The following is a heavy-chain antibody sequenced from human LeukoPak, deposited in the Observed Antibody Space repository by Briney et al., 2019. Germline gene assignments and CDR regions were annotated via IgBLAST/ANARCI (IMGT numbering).Heavy chain of an antibody. CDR1: GGSFSGYY. Sequence: PSETLSLTCAVYGGSFSGYYWSWLRQPPGKGLEWIGEINHSGSTNYNPSLKSRVTISVDTSKNQFSLKLCSVTAADTAVYYGAADHSITMIGTLDYWGQGTLVTVSS. D-gene: IGHD3-22*01. V-gene: IGHV4-34*01. CDR3: AADHSITMIGTLDY. CDR2: INHSGST. J-gene: IGHJ4*02.